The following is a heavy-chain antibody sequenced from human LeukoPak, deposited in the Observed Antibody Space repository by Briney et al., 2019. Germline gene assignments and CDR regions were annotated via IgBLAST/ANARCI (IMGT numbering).Heavy chain of an antibody. Sequence: ASVKVSCKASGYTFTSYGIIGVRQAPGQGLAWMGLVSSYKGNTNYAQKLQGRVTMTTDTYTSTADIAPRNQSYDHAAGHFFARDLPNYYGSGSWFDYWGQGTLGTVSS. J-gene: IGHJ4*02. CDR2: VSSYKGNT. D-gene: IGHD3-10*01. V-gene: IGHV1-18*01. CDR1: GYTFTSYG. CDR3: ARDLPNYYGSGSWFDY.